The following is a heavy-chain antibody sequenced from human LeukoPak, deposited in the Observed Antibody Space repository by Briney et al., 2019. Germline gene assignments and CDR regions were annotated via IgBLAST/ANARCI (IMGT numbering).Heavy chain of an antibody. D-gene: IGHD5-18*01. CDR3: ARDGYSYGYDY. J-gene: IGHJ4*02. Sequence: ASVKVSCKASGYTFTSYYMHWVRQAPGQGLEWMGGIIPIFGTANYAQKFQGRVTITADKSTSTAYMELSSLRSEDTAVYYCARDGYSYGYDYWGQGTLVTVSS. CDR1: GYTFTSYY. V-gene: IGHV1-69*06. CDR2: IIPIFGTA.